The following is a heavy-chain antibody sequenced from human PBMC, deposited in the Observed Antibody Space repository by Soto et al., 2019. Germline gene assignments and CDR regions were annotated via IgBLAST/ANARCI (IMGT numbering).Heavy chain of an antibody. CDR1: GFTFSNFA. CDR2: ISRTGGAA. D-gene: IGHD3-16*02. V-gene: IGHV3-23*01. CDR3: AKAYDYIWGSYPREIDY. Sequence: EVQLLESGGGLVQPGGSLRLSCAASGFTFSNFAMFWVRQAPGKGLEWVSSISRTGGAAHYADSVNGRFTISIDNSKNTLLLQMDSLRAEDTAVYYCAKAYDYIWGSYPREIDYWGQGTLVTVSS. J-gene: IGHJ4*02.